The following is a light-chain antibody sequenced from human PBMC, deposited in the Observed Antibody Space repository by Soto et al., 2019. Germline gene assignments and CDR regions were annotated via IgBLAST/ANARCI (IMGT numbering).Light chain of an antibody. V-gene: IGKV1-39*01. Sequence: DIQMTQSPSSLSASVGDRVTITCRASQNIGRFLNWHQQKPGKAPNVLINVASTLRSGVPSRFSGSGSGTDFNLTINSLQPEDFETYFCQQSLTTPLTLGGGTKVDIK. CDR1: QNIGRF. J-gene: IGKJ4*01. CDR2: VAS. CDR3: QQSLTTPLT.